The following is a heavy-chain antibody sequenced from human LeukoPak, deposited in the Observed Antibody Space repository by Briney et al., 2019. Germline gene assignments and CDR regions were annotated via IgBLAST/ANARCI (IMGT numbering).Heavy chain of an antibody. CDR2: ISHSGST. CDR1: GYSISSGYY. V-gene: IGHV4-38-2*02. J-gene: IGHJ4*02. D-gene: IGHD3-9*01. CDR3: ARAPSTKYYDILTGARVTALDLDY. Sequence: PSETLSLTCTVSGYSISSGYYWGWIRQPPGQGLKWIGSISHSGSTYYNPSLKSRVTISVDTSKNQFSLKLSSLTAADTAVYYCARAPSTKYYDILTGARVTALDLDYWGQGTLVTVSS.